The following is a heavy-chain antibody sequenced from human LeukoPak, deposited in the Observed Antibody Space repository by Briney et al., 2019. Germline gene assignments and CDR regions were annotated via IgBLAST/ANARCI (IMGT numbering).Heavy chain of an antibody. CDR3: ARGGTLGY. V-gene: IGHV4-59*13. Sequence: SETLSLTCAVSGASISSYYWTWIRQPPGKGLEWIGYIYYSGSANYNPSLKSRVTISIDTSKNQFSLKLSSVTAADTAVYYCARGGTLGYWGQGTLVTVSS. D-gene: IGHD1-26*01. J-gene: IGHJ4*02. CDR1: GASISSYY. CDR2: IYYSGSA.